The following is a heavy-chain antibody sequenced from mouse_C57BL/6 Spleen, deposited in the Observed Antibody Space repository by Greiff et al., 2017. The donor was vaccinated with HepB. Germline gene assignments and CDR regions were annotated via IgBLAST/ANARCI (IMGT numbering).Heavy chain of an antibody. CDR3: AREESSRYFDV. CDR1: GYSITSGYY. CDR2: ISYDGSN. V-gene: IGHV3-6*01. Sequence: EVKLMESGPGLVKPSQSLSLTCSVTGYSITSGYYWNWIRQFPGNKLEWMGYISYDGSNNYNPSLKNRISITRDTSKNQFFLKLNSVTTEDTATYYCAREESSRYFDVWGTGTTVTVSS. J-gene: IGHJ1*03.